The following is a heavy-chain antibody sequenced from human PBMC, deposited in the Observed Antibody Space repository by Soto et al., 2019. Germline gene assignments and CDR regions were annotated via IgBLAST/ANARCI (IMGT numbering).Heavy chain of an antibody. CDR3: ALSFGAGTTGAFHI. Sequence: QITLKESGPTLVKPTQTLTLTCTFSGFSLTTSGVGVVWIRQPPGKALEWLALSYWEDDKRYSPSLKSRLTLTKDNSKKQVVLTITNMDPVDTATDYCALSFGAGTTGAFHIWGQGTMVTVSS. J-gene: IGHJ3*02. CDR1: GFSLTTSGVG. CDR2: SYWEDDK. V-gene: IGHV2-5*02. D-gene: IGHD1-7*01.